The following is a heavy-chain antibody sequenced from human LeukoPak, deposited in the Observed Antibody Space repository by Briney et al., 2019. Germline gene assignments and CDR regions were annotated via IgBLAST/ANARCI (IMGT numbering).Heavy chain of an antibody. CDR2: INPNSGGT. Sequence: GASVKVSCKASGYTFTGYYMHWVRQAPGQGLEWMGWINPNSGGTNYAQKFQGRVTMTRDTSISTAYMELSRLRSDDTAVYYYARALEDCSSTSCYSFAYWGQGTLVTVSS. V-gene: IGHV1-2*02. CDR3: ARALEDCSSTSCYSFAY. J-gene: IGHJ4*02. D-gene: IGHD2-2*01. CDR1: GYTFTGYY.